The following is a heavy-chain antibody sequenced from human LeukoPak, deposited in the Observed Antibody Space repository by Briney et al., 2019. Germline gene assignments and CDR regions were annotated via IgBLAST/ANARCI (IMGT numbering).Heavy chain of an antibody. CDR1: GXSISSYY. D-gene: IGHD3-22*01. CDR2: IYYSGST. V-gene: IGHV4-59*01. CDR3: ARGTGSGYTDY. Sequence: PSETLSLTCTVSGXSISSYYWSWIRQPPGKGLEWIGYIYYSGSTNYNPSLKSRVTISVDTSKNQFSLKLSSVTAADTAVYYCARGTGSGYTDYWGQGTLVTVSS. J-gene: IGHJ4*02.